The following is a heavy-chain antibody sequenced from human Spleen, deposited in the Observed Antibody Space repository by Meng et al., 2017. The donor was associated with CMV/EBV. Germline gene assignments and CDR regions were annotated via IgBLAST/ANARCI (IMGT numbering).Heavy chain of an antibody. D-gene: IGHD2-15*01. CDR1: GFTVSSNY. J-gene: IGHJ4*02. V-gene: IGHV3-21*01. CDR3: ARDDKDIVDDY. Sequence: ETLSLTCAASGFTVSSNYMSWVRQAPGKGLEWVSSISTHSNHIFYADSVRGRFTISRDNAKNSLYLQMSSLRAEDTAVYYCARDDKDIVDDYWGQGTLVTVSS. CDR2: ISTHSNHI.